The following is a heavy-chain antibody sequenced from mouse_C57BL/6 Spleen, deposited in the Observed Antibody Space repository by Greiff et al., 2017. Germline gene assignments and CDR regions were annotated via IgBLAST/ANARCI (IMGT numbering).Heavy chain of an antibody. Sequence: QVQLKQSGAELAKPGASVKLSCKASGYTFTSYWMHWVKQRPGQGLEWIGYINPSSGYTKYNQKFKDKATLTADKSSSTAYMQLSSLTSEDSAVYFCARSSSSGYALDYWGQGTTLTVSS. D-gene: IGHD3-2*02. J-gene: IGHJ2*01. CDR1: GYTFTSYW. V-gene: IGHV1-7*01. CDR3: ARSSSSGYALDY. CDR2: INPSSGYT.